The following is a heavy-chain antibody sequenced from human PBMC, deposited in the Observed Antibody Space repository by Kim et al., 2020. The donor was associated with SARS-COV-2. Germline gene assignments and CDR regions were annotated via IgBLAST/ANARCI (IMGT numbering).Heavy chain of an antibody. CDR2: IYYSGST. Sequence: SETLSLTCTVSGGSISSGGYYWSWIRQHPGKGLEWIGYIYYSGSTYYNPSLKSRVTISVDTSKNQFSLKLSSVTAADTAVYYCAIYYDILTGYGRWFDPWGQGTLVTVSS. D-gene: IGHD3-9*01. CDR3: AIYYDILTGYGRWFDP. CDR1: GGSISSGGYY. V-gene: IGHV4-31*03. J-gene: IGHJ5*02.